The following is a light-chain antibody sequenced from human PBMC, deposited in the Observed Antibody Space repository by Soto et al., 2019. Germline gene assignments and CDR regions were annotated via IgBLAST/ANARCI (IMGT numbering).Light chain of an antibody. Sequence: EIVLTQSPATLSLSPGERATLSCRASQSVSSYLAWYQQKPGQAPRLLIYDASNRATGIPARFSGSGSGTEFTLTISSLEPEDFAVYYWQQRSNWPITFGQGTRLEIK. V-gene: IGKV3-11*01. CDR1: QSVSSY. J-gene: IGKJ5*01. CDR3: QQRSNWPIT. CDR2: DAS.